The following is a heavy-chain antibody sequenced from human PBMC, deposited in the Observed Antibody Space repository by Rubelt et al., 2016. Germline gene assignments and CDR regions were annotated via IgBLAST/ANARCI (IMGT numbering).Heavy chain of an antibody. D-gene: IGHD2-21*02. CDR2: IYHSGST. CDR1: GGSISSSSYY. V-gene: IGHV4-39*07. CDR3: ARVLVGVTAFDY. J-gene: IGHJ4*02. Sequence: QLQLQESGPGLVKPSETLSLTCTVSGGSISSSSYYWGWIRQPPGKGLEWIGEIYHSGSTNYNPSLKSRVTISVDKSKNQFSLKLSSVTAADTAVYYCARVLVGVTAFDYWGQGTLVTVSS.